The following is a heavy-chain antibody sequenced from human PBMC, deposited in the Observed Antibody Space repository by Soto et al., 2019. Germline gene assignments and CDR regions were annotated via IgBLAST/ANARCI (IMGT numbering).Heavy chain of an antibody. D-gene: IGHD4-17*01. V-gene: IGHV4-31*03. J-gene: IGHJ5*02. CDR2: IYYSGST. CDR1: CGSISSGGYY. Sequence: SETLSLTCTVSCGSISSGGYYWSWIRQHPGKGLEWIGYIYYSGSTYYNPSLKSRVTISVDTSKNQFSLKLSSVTAADTAVYYCARDAPTTVGWFDPWGQGTLVTVSS. CDR3: ARDAPTTVGWFDP.